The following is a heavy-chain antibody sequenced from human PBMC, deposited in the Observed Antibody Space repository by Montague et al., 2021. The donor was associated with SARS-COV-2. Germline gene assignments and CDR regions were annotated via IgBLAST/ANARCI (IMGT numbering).Heavy chain of an antibody. J-gene: IGHJ4*02. D-gene: IGHD1-26*01. Sequence: SETLSLTCAVYRDSVGVELRRRAWEHQAQLQAPKGIGCIFHPGNKYYNPSLGTRVIVSVETSKNQFSVQLNSVTAADTAVYYCAIGGSHYFFYWGQGTLVTVS. CDR3: AIGGSHYFFY. CDR1: RDSVGVELRR. CDR2: IFHPGNK. V-gene: IGHV4-39*01.